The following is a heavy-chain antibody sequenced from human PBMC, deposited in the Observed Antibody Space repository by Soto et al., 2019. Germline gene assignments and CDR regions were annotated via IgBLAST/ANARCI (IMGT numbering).Heavy chain of an antibody. CDR3: ARSGHSFGGII. CDR1: GASMNNYY. J-gene: IGHJ4*02. D-gene: IGHD3-16*01. CDR2: TFYSGSA. Sequence: SETLSLTCTVSGASMNNYYGSWIRQPPGKGLEYIGYTFYSGSADYNPSLRSRVTMSVDTSNNQFSLKLRSVTAADTAVYYCARSGHSFGGIIWGQGILVTVSS. V-gene: IGHV4-59*01.